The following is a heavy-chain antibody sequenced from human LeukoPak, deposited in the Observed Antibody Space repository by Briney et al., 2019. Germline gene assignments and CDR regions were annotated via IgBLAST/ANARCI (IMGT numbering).Heavy chain of an antibody. J-gene: IGHJ6*03. CDR3: ARVPVLRYYYYYMDV. CDR1: GGSISSYY. Sequence: SETLSLTCTVSGGSISSYYWSWIRQPPGKGLVWIGYIYYSGSTNYNPSLKSRVTISVDTSKNQFSLKLSSVTAADTAVYYCARVPVLRYYYYYMDVWGKGTTVTVSS. D-gene: IGHD5/OR15-5a*01. V-gene: IGHV4-59*01. CDR2: IYYSGST.